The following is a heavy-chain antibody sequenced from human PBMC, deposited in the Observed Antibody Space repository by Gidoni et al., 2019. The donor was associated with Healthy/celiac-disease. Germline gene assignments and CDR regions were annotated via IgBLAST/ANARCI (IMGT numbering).Heavy chain of an antibody. Sequence: QVQLQQWGAGLLKPSETLSLTCAVYGGSFSGYYWSWIRQPPGKGLEWIGEINHSGSTNSNPSLKSRVTISVDTSKNQFSLKLSSVTAADTAVYYCARTHLDYYGMDVWGQGTTVTVSS. CDR1: GGSFSGYY. V-gene: IGHV4-34*01. CDR2: INHSGST. J-gene: IGHJ6*02. CDR3: ARTHLDYYGMDV.